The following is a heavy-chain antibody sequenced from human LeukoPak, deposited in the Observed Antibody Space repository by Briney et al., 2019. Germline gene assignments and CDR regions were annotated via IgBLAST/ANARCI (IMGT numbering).Heavy chain of an antibody. J-gene: IGHJ4*02. CDR3: ARGVRWLQLSYFDY. CDR2: INHSGST. CDR1: GGSFSGYY. D-gene: IGHD5-24*01. Sequence: SETLSLTCAVDGGSFSGYYWSWIRQPPGKGLEWIGEINHSGSTNYNPSLKSRVTISVDTSKNQFSLKLSSVTAADTAVYYCARGVRWLQLSYFDYWGQGTLVTVSS. V-gene: IGHV4-34*01.